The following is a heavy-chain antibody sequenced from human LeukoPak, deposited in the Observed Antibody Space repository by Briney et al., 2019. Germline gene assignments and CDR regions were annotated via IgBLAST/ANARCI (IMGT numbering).Heavy chain of an antibody. CDR3: TRAEGCSGGTCYYFDD. D-gene: IGHD2-15*01. CDR2: ITPNSGAT. V-gene: IGHV1-2*02. J-gene: IGHJ4*02. CDR1: GYTFTDYY. Sequence: ASVKVSCKASGYTFTDYYIHWVRQAPGQGLEWMGWITPNSGATKFAQKFQGRVTMTRDTSISTAYMEVTRLRSDDTAVYYCTRAEGCSGGTCYYFDDWGQGTLVTVSS.